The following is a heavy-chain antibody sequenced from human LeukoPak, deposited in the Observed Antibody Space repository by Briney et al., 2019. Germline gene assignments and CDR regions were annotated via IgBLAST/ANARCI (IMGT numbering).Heavy chain of an antibody. D-gene: IGHD2-2*01. Sequence: SETLSLTCTVSGGSISSYYWSWIRQPPGKGLEWIGYIYYSGSTNYNPSLKSRVTISVDTSKNQFSLKLTSVTAADTAVYYCARERAQLPYFDYWGQGTLVTVSS. CDR3: ARERAQLPYFDY. CDR2: IYYSGST. V-gene: IGHV4-59*01. CDR1: GGSISSYY. J-gene: IGHJ4*02.